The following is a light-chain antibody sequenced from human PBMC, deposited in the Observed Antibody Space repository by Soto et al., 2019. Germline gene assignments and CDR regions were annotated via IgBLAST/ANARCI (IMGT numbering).Light chain of an antibody. Sequence: QSALTQPRSVSGSPGQSVTISCAGTSSDVGSYNWVSWYQQHPGKVPKLIIYDVTRRPSGVPDRFSGSKSGNTASLPISGLQADDEADYYCCSYAGSYTLVFGGGTKVTVL. J-gene: IGLJ3*02. CDR3: CSYAGSYTLV. CDR1: SSDVGSYNW. V-gene: IGLV2-11*01. CDR2: DVT.